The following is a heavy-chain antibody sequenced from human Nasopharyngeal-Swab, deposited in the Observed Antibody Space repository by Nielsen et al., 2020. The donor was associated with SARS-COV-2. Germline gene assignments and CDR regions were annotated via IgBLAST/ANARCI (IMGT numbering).Heavy chain of an antibody. J-gene: IGHJ4*02. Sequence: TLSLTCPVSGGSFSSAGYFWTWIRQHPGKGLEWIGYIYYSGSTYYNPSLKSRVTISVDTSKNHFSLKLSSVTAADTAVYFCARSMYCSSTSCRYYFDYWGQGTLVTVSS. CDR3: ARSMYCSSTSCRYYFDY. D-gene: IGHD2-2*01. CDR2: IYYSGST. V-gene: IGHV4-31*03. CDR1: GGSFSSAGYF.